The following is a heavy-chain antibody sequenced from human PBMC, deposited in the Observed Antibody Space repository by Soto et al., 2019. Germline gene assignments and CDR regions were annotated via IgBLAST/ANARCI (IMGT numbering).Heavy chain of an antibody. J-gene: IGHJ6*02. CDR3: AREGYNLLTGDYSYYYAMDV. D-gene: IGHD3-9*01. CDR2: INPNSGDT. CDR1: GYTFTDYY. V-gene: IGHV1-2*04. Sequence: QVQLVQSWAEVKKPGASVKVSCRASGYTFTDYYVHWVRQAPGQGLEWMGWINPNSGDTNYAQKVQGWVTMTRDTSISTAYMELSRLKSDDTAVYYLAREGYNLLTGDYSYYYAMDVWGQGTTVTVSS.